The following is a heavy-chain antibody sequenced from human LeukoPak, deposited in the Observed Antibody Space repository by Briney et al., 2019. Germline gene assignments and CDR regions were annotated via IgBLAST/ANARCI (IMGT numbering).Heavy chain of an antibody. J-gene: IGHJ3*02. V-gene: IGHV3-48*04. CDR3: ARDSVQLERWWGAFDI. CDR2: ISSSSSTI. Sequence: PGGSLRLSCAASGFTFSSYAMSWVRQAPGKGLEWVSYISSSSSTIYYADSVKGRFTISRDNAKNSLYLQMNSLRAEDTAVYYCARDSVQLERWWGAFDIWGQGTMVTVSS. D-gene: IGHD1-1*01. CDR1: GFTFSSYA.